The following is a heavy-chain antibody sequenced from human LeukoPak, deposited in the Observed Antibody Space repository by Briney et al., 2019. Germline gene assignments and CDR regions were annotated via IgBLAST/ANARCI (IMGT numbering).Heavy chain of an antibody. CDR1: GGSISSGDYS. J-gene: IGHJ4*02. CDR3: ARDLLWFGEAYFDY. Sequence: PSETLSLTCAVSGGSISSGDYSWSWIRQPPGKGLEWIGYIYHSGRTYYNPSLKSRVTISIDRSKNQFSLKLSSVTAADTAVHYCARDLLWFGEAYFDYWGQGTLVTVSS. CDR2: IYHSGRT. D-gene: IGHD3-10*01. V-gene: IGHV4-30-2*01.